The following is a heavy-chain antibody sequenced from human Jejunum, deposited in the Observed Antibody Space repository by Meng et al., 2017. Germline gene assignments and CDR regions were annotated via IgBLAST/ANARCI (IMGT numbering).Heavy chain of an antibody. CDR1: RNSICTSC. D-gene: IGHD2-21*01. CDR2: IYHSGAF. J-gene: IGHJ4*02. Sequence: VQPEGPGPGQLKRPGSLTLTCAVSRNSICTSCWNWVRQPPGKGLEWIGEIYHSGAFNYNPSLRRRVTISVDKSKNQVSLKLDSLTAADTAVYYGARGAIGTRPFDYWGQGTLVTVSS. CDR3: ARGAIGTRPFDY. V-gene: IGHV4-4*03.